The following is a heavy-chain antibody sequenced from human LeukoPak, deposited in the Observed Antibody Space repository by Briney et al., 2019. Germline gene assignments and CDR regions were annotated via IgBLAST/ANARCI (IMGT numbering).Heavy chain of an antibody. CDR3: ARGGLLWSSSFYFENKGVRGSPHWFDP. V-gene: IGHV1-69*06. CDR2: IIPIFGTA. D-gene: IGHD6-13*01. CDR1: GGTFSSYA. Sequence: GASVKVSCKASGGTFSSYAISWVRQAPGQGLEWMGGIIPIFGTANYAQKFQGRVTITADKSTSTAYMELSSLRSEDTAVYYCARGGLLWSSSFYFENKGVRGSPHWFDPWGQGTLVTVSS. J-gene: IGHJ5*02.